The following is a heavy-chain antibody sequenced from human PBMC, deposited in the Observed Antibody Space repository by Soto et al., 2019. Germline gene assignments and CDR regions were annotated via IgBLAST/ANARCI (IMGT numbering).Heavy chain of an antibody. J-gene: IGHJ4*02. CDR1: GFTFSRNW. D-gene: IGHD3-22*01. CDR3: AREKRTYYYDSSGLFDY. V-gene: IGHV3-7*01. Sequence: GGSLRLSCAASGFTFSRNWMGWVRQAPGKGLEWVANIKQDGSEIYYVDSVKGRFTISRDNAKNSLYLQMNSLRAEDTAVYYCAREKRTYYYDSSGLFDYWGQGTLVTVSS. CDR2: IKQDGSEI.